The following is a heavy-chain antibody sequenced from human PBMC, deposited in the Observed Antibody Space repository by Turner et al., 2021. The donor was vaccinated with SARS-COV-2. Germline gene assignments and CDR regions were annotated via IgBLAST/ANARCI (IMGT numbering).Heavy chain of an antibody. CDR1: GDTLSTYS. CDR3: ARERGRDGYSYGSGYHFDY. D-gene: IGHD5-18*01. V-gene: IGHV1-69*12. CDR2: IIPSFGRG. Sequence: QVQLVQSEPEVRKPGSSVKVSCKAFGDTLSTYSVSWWRQAPGQGLEWMGGIIPSFGRGTYAHRFQGRVTITADDATSTVYMELSSLTSEDTALYVCARERGRDGYSYGSGYHFDYWGQGTLVSVSS. J-gene: IGHJ4*02.